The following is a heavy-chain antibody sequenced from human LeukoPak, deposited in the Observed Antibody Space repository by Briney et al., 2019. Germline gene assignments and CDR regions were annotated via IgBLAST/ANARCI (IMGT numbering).Heavy chain of an antibody. J-gene: IGHJ4*02. CDR1: GFTFSNYE. V-gene: IGHV3-48*03. CDR3: ARVEGFIDY. Sequence: HPGGSLRLSCAGSGFTFSNYEMNWVRQAPGKGLEWVSYISSSGGSIYYADSVKGRFTISRDNAKNSLCLQMNSLRAEDTALYYCARVEGFIDYWGQGTLVTVSS. CDR2: ISSSGGSI. D-gene: IGHD3-16*02.